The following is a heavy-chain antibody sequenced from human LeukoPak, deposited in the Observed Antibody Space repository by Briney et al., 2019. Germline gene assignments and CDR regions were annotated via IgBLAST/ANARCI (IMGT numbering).Heavy chain of an antibody. J-gene: IGHJ5*01. CDR1: AGSFISSSHH. CDR3: VRHDGRGGATMGAFDS. CDR2: VYYGRTT. V-gene: IGHV4-39*02. D-gene: IGHD5-12*01. Sequence: SETLSLTCTVSAGSFISSSHHWGWIRQSPGKGLEWIGTVYYGRTTYYSPSLDGRVTISLDTSANHFSPQLNPVTAADTAVYYCVRHDGRGGATMGAFDSWGQGSLVTVSS.